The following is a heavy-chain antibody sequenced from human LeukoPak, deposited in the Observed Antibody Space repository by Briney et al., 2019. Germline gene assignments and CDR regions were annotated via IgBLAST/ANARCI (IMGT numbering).Heavy chain of an antibody. CDR2: ISGSGAST. Sequence: GGSLRLSCLTSGFTFSTNAMSWVRQAPGKGLEWISGISGSGASTYYADSVTGRFTISRDNSRNTLYLQMNSLRGDDTAVYYCAKDVGKWESLHFFDYWGQGTLVPSPQ. J-gene: IGHJ4*02. V-gene: IGHV3-23*01. CDR1: GFTFSTNA. D-gene: IGHD1-26*01. CDR3: AKDVGKWESLHFFDY.